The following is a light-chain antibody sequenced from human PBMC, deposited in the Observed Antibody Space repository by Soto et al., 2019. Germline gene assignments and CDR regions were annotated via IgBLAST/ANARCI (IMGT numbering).Light chain of an antibody. V-gene: IGKV3-20*01. CDR1: QSISISY. CDR2: GAS. Sequence: EIVLTQSPGTLSLSPGEAATLSCRASQSISISYLAWYQQKPGQAPRLLIYGASGRATGIPDRFSGSGSGTDFTLTISRLEPEDFAVYYCQQYQSLPFTFGPGTKVHIE. CDR3: QQYQSLPFT. J-gene: IGKJ3*01.